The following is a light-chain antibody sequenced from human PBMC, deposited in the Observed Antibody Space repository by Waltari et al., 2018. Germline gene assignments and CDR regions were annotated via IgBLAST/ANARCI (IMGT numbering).Light chain of an antibody. J-gene: IGKJ2*01. CDR2: DAT. V-gene: IGKV3-11*01. CDR1: QSVDNF. CDR3: HQGTTWPRT. Sequence: EIVLPQSPVTLSLSPGHRATLSCRASQSVDNFLGWYHQKAGQAPRLLIYDATKRAPGIPARFSGGGSGTDFTLTISSLEPEDVGLYYCHQGTTWPRTFGQGTKLEI.